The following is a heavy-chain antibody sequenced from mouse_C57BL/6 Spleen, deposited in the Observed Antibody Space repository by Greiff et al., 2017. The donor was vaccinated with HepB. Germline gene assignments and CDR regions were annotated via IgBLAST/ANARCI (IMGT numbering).Heavy chain of an antibody. V-gene: IGHV1-69*01. J-gene: IGHJ1*03. CDR2: IDPSDSYT. CDR1: GYTFTSYW. Sequence: VQLQQPGAELVMPGASVKLSCKASGYTFTSYWMHWVKQRPGQGLEWIGEIDPSDSYTNYNQKFKGKSTLTVDKSSSTAYMQLSSLTSEDSAVYYCARGIPFDVWGTGTTVTVSS. CDR3: ARGIPFDV.